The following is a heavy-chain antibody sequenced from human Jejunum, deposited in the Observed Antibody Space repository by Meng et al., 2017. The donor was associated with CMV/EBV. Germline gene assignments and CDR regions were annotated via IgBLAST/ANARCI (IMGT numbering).Heavy chain of an antibody. D-gene: IGHD1-7*01. Sequence: SRLTINNYCMHWVRQGPGKGLEWVSRINGGGSSTNYADSVKGRFTVSRDNAKNIVYLQMNSLRDEDTAVYYCARGTGNYGDWDYWGQGTLVTVSS. CDR1: RLTINNYC. CDR3: ARGTGNYGDWDY. J-gene: IGHJ4*02. V-gene: IGHV3-74*01. CDR2: INGGGSST.